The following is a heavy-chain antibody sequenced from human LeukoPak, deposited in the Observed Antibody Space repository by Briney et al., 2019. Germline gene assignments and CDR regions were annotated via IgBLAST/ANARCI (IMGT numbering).Heavy chain of an antibody. J-gene: IGHJ5*02. V-gene: IGHV3-23*01. Sequence: PGGSLRLCCAASGFTFRSYSMAWVRLAPGKGLEWVSVIRGGADDTSYADSVKGRFTISRDNSKNTLFLQMDGLRVEDTAVYYCATSGFSGYDHPSWGQGTLVTVSS. CDR1: GFTFRSYS. CDR2: IRGGADDT. D-gene: IGHD5-12*01. CDR3: ATSGFSGYDHPS.